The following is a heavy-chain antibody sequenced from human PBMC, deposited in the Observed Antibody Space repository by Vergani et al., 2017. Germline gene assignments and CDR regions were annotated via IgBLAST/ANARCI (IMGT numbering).Heavy chain of an antibody. CDR3: ARAVEMATVFDY. D-gene: IGHD5-24*01. V-gene: IGHV4-59*01. J-gene: IGHJ4*02. CDR1: GGSISSYY. CDR2: IYYSGST. Sequence: QVQLRESGPGLVKPSQTLSLTCTVSGGSISSYYWSWIRQPPGKGLEWIGYIYYSGSTNYNPSLKSRVTISVDTSKNQFSLKLSSVTAADTAVYYCARAVEMATVFDYWGQGTLVTVSS.